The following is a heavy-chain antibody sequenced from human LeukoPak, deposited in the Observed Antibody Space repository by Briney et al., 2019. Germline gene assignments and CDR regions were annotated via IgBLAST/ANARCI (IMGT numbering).Heavy chain of an antibody. CDR1: GGSISSGSYY. J-gene: IGHJ6*03. CDR3: ARGGGYYYMDV. V-gene: IGHV4-61*02. CDR2: MFISGST. D-gene: IGHD3-10*01. Sequence: SETLSLTCTVSGGSISSGSYYWSWIRQPAGKGLEWIGRMFISGSTNYNPSLNSRVTISVDTSKNQFSLKLSSVTAADTAVYYCARGGGYYYMDVWDKGTTVTVSS.